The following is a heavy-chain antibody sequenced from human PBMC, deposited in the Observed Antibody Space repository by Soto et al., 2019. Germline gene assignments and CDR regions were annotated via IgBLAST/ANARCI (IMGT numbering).Heavy chain of an antibody. D-gene: IGHD6-13*01. CDR3: ARCPMKIRSSHNWFDP. V-gene: IGHV1-18*01. CDR2: ISAYNGNT. J-gene: IGHJ5*02. Sequence: ASVKVSCKASGYTFTSYGISWVRQAPGQGLEWMGWISAYNGNTNYAQKLQGRVTMTTDTSTSTAYMELRSLRSDGPAVYYCARCPMKIRSSHNWFDPWGQGTLVTVSS. CDR1: GYTFTSYG.